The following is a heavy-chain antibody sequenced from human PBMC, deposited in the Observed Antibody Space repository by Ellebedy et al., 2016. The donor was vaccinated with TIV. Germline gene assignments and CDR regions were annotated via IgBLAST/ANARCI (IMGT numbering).Heavy chain of an antibody. Sequence: GESLKISXAASGFIFSSYTINWVRLAPGKGLQWVASISSGSTYISYADSVKGRFTISRDNAKNSLYLQMSSLRADDTAVYYCARDALNSGYFNPWGQGTLVTVSS. V-gene: IGHV3-21*01. J-gene: IGHJ5*02. CDR1: GFIFSSYT. D-gene: IGHD3-10*01. CDR2: ISSGSTYI. CDR3: ARDALNSGYFNP.